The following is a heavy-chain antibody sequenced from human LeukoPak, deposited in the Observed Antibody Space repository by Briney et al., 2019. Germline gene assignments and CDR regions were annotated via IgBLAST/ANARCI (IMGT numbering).Heavy chain of an antibody. V-gene: IGHV3-15*01. CDR2: IKSKTDGGTT. CDR3: TTPLRYCSGGSCYWGGY. Sequence: GSLRLSCAASGFTFSNAWMSWVRQAPGKGLEWVGRIKSKTDGGTTDYAAPVKGRFTISRDDSKNTLYLQMNSLKTEDTAVYYCTTPLRYCSGGSCYWGGYWGQGTLVTVSS. J-gene: IGHJ4*02. D-gene: IGHD2-15*01. CDR1: GFTFSNAW.